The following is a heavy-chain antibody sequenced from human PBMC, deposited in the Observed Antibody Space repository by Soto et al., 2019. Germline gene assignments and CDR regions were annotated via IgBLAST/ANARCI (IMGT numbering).Heavy chain of an antibody. CDR3: AGGFLEWTNYYYYYMDV. Sequence: SVKVSCKASGGTFSSDTIGWVRQAPGQGLEWMGRIIPILGIANYAQKFQGRVTITADKSTSTAYMELSSLRSEDTAVYYCAGGFLEWTNYYYYYMDVWGKGTRSPSP. CDR1: GGTFSSDT. J-gene: IGHJ6*03. V-gene: IGHV1-69*02. CDR2: IIPILGIA. D-gene: IGHD3-3*01.